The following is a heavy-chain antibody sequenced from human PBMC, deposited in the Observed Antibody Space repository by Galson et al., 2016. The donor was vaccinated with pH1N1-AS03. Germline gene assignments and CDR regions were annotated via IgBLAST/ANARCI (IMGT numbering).Heavy chain of an antibody. Sequence: SLRLSCAASGFSLTDYYINWIRQAPGKGLEWVAHISSGGEALFYADSVKGRFTTSRDNAKSSVYLQIHSLRADDTAVYYCATTDGYNSYFDYWGQGTLVTVSP. V-gene: IGHV3-11*01. J-gene: IGHJ4*02. CDR3: ATTDGYNSYFDY. D-gene: IGHD5-24*01. CDR2: ISSGGEAL. CDR1: GFSLTDYY.